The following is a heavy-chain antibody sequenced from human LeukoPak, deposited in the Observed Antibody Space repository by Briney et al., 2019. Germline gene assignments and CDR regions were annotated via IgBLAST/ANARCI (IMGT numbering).Heavy chain of an antibody. D-gene: IGHD1-26*01. J-gene: IGHJ4*02. CDR2: ISSSSSYI. CDR1: GFTFSSYS. V-gene: IGHV3-21*01. Sequence: GGSLRLSCAASGFTFSSYSMNWVRQAPGKGLEWVSSISSSSSYIYYADSVKGRFTISRDNAKNSLYLQMNSLRAEDTAVYYCARDLGGGIGGPIDYWGQGTLVTVSS. CDR3: ARDLGGGIGGPIDY.